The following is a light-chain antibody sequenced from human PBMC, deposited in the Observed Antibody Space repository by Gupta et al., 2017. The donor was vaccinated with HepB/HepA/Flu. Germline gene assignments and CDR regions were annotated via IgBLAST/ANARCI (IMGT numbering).Light chain of an antibody. CDR2: DAS. J-gene: IGKJ1*01. Sequence: VLTQSPATLSLSPGERATLSCRASQSVSSYLAWYQQKPGQAPRLLIYDASNRATGSQDRCSGGRAGTDFTLTISSLEPEDFSGYHGQQKLTFGQGTKVEIK. CDR1: QSVSSY. V-gene: IGKV3-11*01. CDR3: QQKLT.